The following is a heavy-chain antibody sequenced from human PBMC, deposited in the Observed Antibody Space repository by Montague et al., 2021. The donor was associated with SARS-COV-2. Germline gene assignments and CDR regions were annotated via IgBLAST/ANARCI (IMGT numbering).Heavy chain of an antibody. CDR3: AKDRKDYRTGLTLWGFDY. J-gene: IGHJ4*02. Sequence: SLRLSCAATGFSFSDYAMNWVRQAPGKGLEWVSVFYGGGGGAHYADSVGGRFTISRDDSKSRLYLQMNSLRAEDTAVYYCAKDRKDYRTGLTLWGFDYWGQGTLVTVSS. CDR1: GFSFSDYA. CDR2: FYGGGGGA. D-gene: IGHD3/OR15-3a*01. V-gene: IGHV3-23*03.